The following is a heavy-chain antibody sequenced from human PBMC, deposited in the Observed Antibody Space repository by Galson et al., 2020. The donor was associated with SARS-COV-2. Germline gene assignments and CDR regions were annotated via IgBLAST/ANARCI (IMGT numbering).Heavy chain of an antibody. J-gene: IGHJ6*02. V-gene: IGHV3-30*01. CDR2: ISYDGSNK. D-gene: IGHD3-3*01. CDR1: GFTFSSYA. Sequence: GESLKISCAASGFTFSSYAMHWVRQAPGKGLEWVAVISYDGSNKYYADSVKGRFTISRDNSKNTLYLQMNSLRAEDTAVYYCAKDITIFGVVMEGHYYYYYGMDVWGQGTTVTFSS. CDR3: AKDITIFGVVMEGHYYYYYGMDV.